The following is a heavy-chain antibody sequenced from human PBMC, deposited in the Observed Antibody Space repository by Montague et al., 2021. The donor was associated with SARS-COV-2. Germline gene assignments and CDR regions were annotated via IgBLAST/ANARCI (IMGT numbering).Heavy chain of an antibody. D-gene: IGHD5-18*01. CDR2: IYYTGST. CDR1: GGSISNSIYD. V-gene: IGHV4-39*01. J-gene: IGHJ3*01. CDR3: ARPGRGYSYGLDAFEF. Sequence: SETLSLTCTVAGGSISNSIYDWGWIRQPPGKGLEWIGSIYYTGSTXYNPSLKSRVTISMNTSNNQFFLKLTSVTAADTAVDYCARPGRGYSYGLDAFEFWGQGTMVTVSS.